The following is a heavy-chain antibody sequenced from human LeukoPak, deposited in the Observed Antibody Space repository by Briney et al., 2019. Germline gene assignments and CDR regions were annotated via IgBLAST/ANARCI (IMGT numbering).Heavy chain of an antibody. J-gene: IGHJ4*02. CDR2: IKSDGSST. D-gene: IGHD5-18*01. Sequence: GSLRLSCAASGFTFSSYWMHWVRHTPGKGLVWVSRIKSDGSSTSYADSVKGRFAISRDNAKNTLYLQMNSLRAEDTAVYYCARDGYSFGHDFDYWGQGTLVTVSS. CDR1: GFTFSSYW. V-gene: IGHV3-74*01. CDR3: ARDGYSFGHDFDY.